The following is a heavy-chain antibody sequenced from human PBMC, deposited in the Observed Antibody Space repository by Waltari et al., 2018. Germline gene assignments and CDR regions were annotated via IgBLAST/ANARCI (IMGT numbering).Heavy chain of an antibody. CDR2: IYFAGRT. CDR1: GDSIASGYYY. V-gene: IGHV4-39*07. J-gene: IGHJ3*02. CDR3: AREVGGSSWSTTPRGDAFDI. Sequence: QLQLRESGPGLLKPSETLSLTCSVSGDSIASGYYYWGWIRQAPGKGLEWIRSIYFAGRTDCNPTLTSRLTVSVDTAKNHFSLGLGAVTAADTAVYYWAREVGGSSWSTTPRGDAFDIWGQGTMVTVSS. D-gene: IGHD6-13*01.